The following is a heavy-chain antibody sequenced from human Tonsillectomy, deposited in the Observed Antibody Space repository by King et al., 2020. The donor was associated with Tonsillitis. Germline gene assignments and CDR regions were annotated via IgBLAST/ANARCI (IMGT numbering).Heavy chain of an antibody. D-gene: IGHD6-19*01. V-gene: IGHV4-39*01. CDR2: IFYIGST. Sequence: LQLQESGPGLVKPSETLSLTCTVSGGSISSYTYYWAWIRQPPGKGLEWIGSIFYIGSTYYNPSLRSRVTISVDTSKKLVSLKLTSVTAADTAVYYCAKPSIAVAGRGWFDPWGQGTLVTVSS. CDR3: AKPSIAVAGRGWFDP. CDR1: GGSISSYTYY. J-gene: IGHJ5*02.